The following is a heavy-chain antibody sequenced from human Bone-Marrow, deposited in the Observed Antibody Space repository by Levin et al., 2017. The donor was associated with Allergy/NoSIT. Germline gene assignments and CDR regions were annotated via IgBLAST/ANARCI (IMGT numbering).Heavy chain of an antibody. D-gene: IGHD1-20*01. CDR1: GGSMTSGGYS. CDR2: MYRSGAT. CDR3: VRYITGNHFDY. J-gene: IGHJ4*02. Sequence: KTSETLSLTCVVSGGSMTSGGYSWGWIRQPTGKGLDWIGYMYRSGATAYNPSLNSRASISVDTSENQVFLNLNSVTAADTAVYFCVRYITGNHFDYWGQGILVTVSS. V-gene: IGHV4-30-2*01.